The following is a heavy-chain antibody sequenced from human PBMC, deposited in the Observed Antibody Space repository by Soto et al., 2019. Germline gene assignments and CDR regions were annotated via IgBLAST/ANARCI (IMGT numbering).Heavy chain of an antibody. CDR3: ARSKAFPATAGYDF. Sequence: PSETLSLTCNVSGVSISSSNYYWAWIRQPPGRGLEWIGSVYNSGATYYNPSLRSRVSLSVDTSKNHFSLEVTSVTAADTAMYCCARSKAFPATAGYDFWGQGTLVTVSS. V-gene: IGHV4-39*02. D-gene: IGHD6-13*01. J-gene: IGHJ4*02. CDR2: VYNSGAT. CDR1: GVSISSSNYY.